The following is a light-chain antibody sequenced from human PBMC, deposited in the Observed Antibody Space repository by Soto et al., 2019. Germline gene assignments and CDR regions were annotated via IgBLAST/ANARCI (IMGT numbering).Light chain of an antibody. Sequence: QSALTQPPSASGSPGQSVTISCSGTSSDVGGDKYVSWYQQHPGKAPKLMIYDVSNRPSGVPDRLSGSKSGNTASLTISGLQAEDEADYYCCSYAGVYTYVFGTGTKLTVL. CDR1: SSDVGGDKY. J-gene: IGLJ1*01. CDR3: CSYAGVYTYV. V-gene: IGLV2-11*01. CDR2: DVS.